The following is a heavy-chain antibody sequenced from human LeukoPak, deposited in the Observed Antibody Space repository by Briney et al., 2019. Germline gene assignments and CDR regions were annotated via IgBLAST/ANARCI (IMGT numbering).Heavy chain of an antibody. V-gene: IGHV3-48*04. CDR1: GFTFSSYS. CDR3: ARGYGSGSSHIDY. J-gene: IGHJ4*02. Sequence: PGGSLRLSCAASGFTFSSYSMNWVRQAPGKGLEWVSYISSSSSTIYYADSVKGRFTISRDNAKNSLYLQMNSLRAEDTAVYYCARGYGSGSSHIDYWGQGTLVTVSS. D-gene: IGHD3-10*01. CDR2: ISSSSSTI.